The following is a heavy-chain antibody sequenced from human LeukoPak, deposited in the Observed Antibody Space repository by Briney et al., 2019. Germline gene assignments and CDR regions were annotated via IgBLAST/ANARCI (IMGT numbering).Heavy chain of an antibody. D-gene: IGHD3-10*01. CDR1: GGSISRGDYY. CDR2: IHYSEST. Sequence: PSETLSLTCTVSGGSISRGDYYWGWIRQPPGKGLEWIGYIHYSESTKYNPSLKSRVTMSVDTSKSQFSLKLSSVTAADTAVYYCASRSGSFSDALDIWGQGTLVTVSS. CDR3: ASRSGSFSDALDI. J-gene: IGHJ3*02. V-gene: IGHV4-61*05.